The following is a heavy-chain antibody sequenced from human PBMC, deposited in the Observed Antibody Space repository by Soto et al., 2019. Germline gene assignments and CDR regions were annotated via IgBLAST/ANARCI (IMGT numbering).Heavy chain of an antibody. CDR1: GFSFSSYA. J-gene: IGHJ6*03. D-gene: IGHD1-1*01. CDR3: TTEEALRGILARPRRDHYYYYYMAV. CDR2: ISSNGGST. Sequence: GGSLRLSCSASGFSFSSYAMHWVRQAPGKGLEYVSAISSNGGSTYYADSVKGRFTISRDDSKNTLYLQMNSLKIEDTAVYYCTTEEALRGILARPRRDHYYYYYMAVWGKGTTVTVSS. V-gene: IGHV3-64*04.